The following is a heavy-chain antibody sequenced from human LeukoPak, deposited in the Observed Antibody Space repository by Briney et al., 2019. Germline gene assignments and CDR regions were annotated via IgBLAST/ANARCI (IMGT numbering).Heavy chain of an antibody. V-gene: IGHV4-34*01. D-gene: IGHD2-15*01. CDR2: INHSGST. Sequence: PETLSLTCAVYGGSFSGYYWSWIRQPPGKGLEWIGEINHSGSTNYNPSLKSRVTISVDTSKNQFSLKLSSVTAADTAVYYCARFVVVAATRGLTWFDPWGQGTLVTVSS. CDR1: GGSFSGYY. J-gene: IGHJ5*02. CDR3: ARFVVVAATRGLTWFDP.